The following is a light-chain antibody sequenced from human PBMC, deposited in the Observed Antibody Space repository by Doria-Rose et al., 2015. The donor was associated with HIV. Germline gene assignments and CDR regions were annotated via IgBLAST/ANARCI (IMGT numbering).Light chain of an antibody. V-gene: IGLV1-40*01. CDR3: QSYDSRLSVYV. CDR2: GNT. Sequence: QSVLTQPPSVSGAPGQRVVISCTGSSSNIGAGFDVNWYQQFPGTAPKLLIHGNTNRPSGVHDRFSGSKSGTSAPLAISGLRAEDEADYYCQSYDSRLSVYVFGTGTKFTVL. CDR1: SSNIGAGFD. J-gene: IGLJ1*01.